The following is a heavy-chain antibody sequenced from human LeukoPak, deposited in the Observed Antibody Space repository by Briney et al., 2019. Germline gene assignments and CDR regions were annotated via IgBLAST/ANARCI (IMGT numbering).Heavy chain of an antibody. CDR1: GYTFTSYY. D-gene: IGHD6-13*01. J-gene: IGHJ3*02. Sequence: ASVKVSCKASGYTFTSYYMHWVRQAPGQGLEWMGIINPSGGSTSYAQKFQGRVTMTRDMSTSTVYMELSSLRSEDTAVYYCAVNCIAAGIDAFDIWGQGTMDTVSS. CDR3: AVNCIAAGIDAFDI. CDR2: INPSGGST. V-gene: IGHV1-46*01.